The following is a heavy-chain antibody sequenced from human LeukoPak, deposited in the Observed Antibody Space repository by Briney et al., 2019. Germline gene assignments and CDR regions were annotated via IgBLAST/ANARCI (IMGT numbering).Heavy chain of an antibody. J-gene: IGHJ3*02. Sequence: SETLSLTCTVSGGSISSYYWSWIRQPAGKGLEWIGRIYTSGSTNYNPSLKSRVTMSVDTSKNQFSLKLSSVTAADTAVYYCARAPTYYYDSSGYSADAFDIWGQGTMVTVSS. D-gene: IGHD3-22*01. CDR3: ARAPTYYYDSSGYSADAFDI. CDR1: GGSISSYY. V-gene: IGHV4-4*07. CDR2: IYTSGST.